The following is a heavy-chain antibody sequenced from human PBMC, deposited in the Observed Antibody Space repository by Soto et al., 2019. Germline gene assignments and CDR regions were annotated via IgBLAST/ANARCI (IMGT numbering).Heavy chain of an antibody. J-gene: IGHJ4*02. CDR3: ARVTTYYDILTGYYRTGTYYFDY. D-gene: IGHD3-9*01. Sequence: SETLSLTCAVYGGSFSGYYWSWIRQPPGKGLEWIGEINHSGSTNYNPSLKSRVTISVDTSKNQFSLKLSSVTAADTAVYYCARVTTYYDILTGYYRTGTYYFDYWGQGTLVTVS. CDR2: INHSGST. V-gene: IGHV4-34*01. CDR1: GGSFSGYY.